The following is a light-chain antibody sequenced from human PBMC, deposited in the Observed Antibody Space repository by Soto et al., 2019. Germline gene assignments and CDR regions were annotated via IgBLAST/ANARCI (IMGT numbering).Light chain of an antibody. CDR2: GAS. V-gene: IGKV1-13*02. J-gene: IGKJ1*01. CDR1: QGIGNA. Sequence: AIQMTQSPSSLSASVGDRVTISCRASQGIGNALGWYQQKPGKPPKVLIYGASTRATGIPARFSGRGSGTEFTLTISSLQSEDFAVYYCQQYNDWPTTFGQGTKVDIK. CDR3: QQYNDWPTT.